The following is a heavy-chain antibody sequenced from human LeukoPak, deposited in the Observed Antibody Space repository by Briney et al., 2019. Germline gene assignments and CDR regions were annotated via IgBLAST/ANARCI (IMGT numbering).Heavy chain of an antibody. J-gene: IGHJ4*02. CDR3: ARDYYDSSGVTL. CDR1: GGSISSYY. CDR2: IYYSGST. V-gene: IGHV4-39*07. Sequence: PSETLSLTCTVSGGSISSYYWGWIRQPPGKGLEWIGSIYYSGSTYYNPSLKSRVTISVDTSKNQFSLKLSSVTAADTAVYYCARDYYDSSGVTLWGQGTLVTVSS. D-gene: IGHD3-22*01.